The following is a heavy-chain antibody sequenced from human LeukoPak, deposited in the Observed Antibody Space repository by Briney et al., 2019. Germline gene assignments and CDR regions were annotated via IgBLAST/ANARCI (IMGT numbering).Heavy chain of an antibody. CDR3: AREGTDLLWFGELLYYFDY. CDR2: TYYRSKWYN. Sequence: SQTLSLTCAISGASVSSNSAAWNWIRQSPSRGLKWLGRTYYRSKWYNDYAVSVKSRITINPDTSKNQFSLQLNSVTPEDTAVYYCAREGTDLLWFGELLYYFDYWGQGTLVTVSS. V-gene: IGHV6-1*01. CDR1: GASVSSNSAA. J-gene: IGHJ4*02. D-gene: IGHD3-10*01.